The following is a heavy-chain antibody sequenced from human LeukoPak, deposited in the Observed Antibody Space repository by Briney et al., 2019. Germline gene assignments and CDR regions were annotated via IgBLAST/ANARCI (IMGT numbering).Heavy chain of an antibody. D-gene: IGHD2-2*01. CDR3: ARGSSTSYYYYGMDV. CDR1: GFTFSSYG. J-gene: IGHJ6*02. CDR2: INSDGSSI. Sequence: GGSLRLSCAASGFTFSSYGMHWVRQAPGKGLVWVSRINSDGSSIRNADSVKGRLTISRDNAKNTLYLQMNSLRAEDTAVYYRARGSSTSYYYYGMDVWGQGTTVTVSS. V-gene: IGHV3-74*01.